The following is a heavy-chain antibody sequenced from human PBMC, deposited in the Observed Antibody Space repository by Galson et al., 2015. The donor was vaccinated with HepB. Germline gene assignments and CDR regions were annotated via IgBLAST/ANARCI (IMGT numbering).Heavy chain of an antibody. CDR2: ISASGGST. V-gene: IGHV3-23*01. D-gene: IGHD3-3*01. CDR3: ARRTMESDY. CDR1: GFTFSSYG. Sequence: SLRLSCAASGFTFSSYGMSWVRQAPGKGLEWVSVISASGGSTNYADSVKGRFTVSRDNSKNTLYLQMNSLRAEDTAVYYCARRTMESDYWGQGTLVTVSS. J-gene: IGHJ4*02.